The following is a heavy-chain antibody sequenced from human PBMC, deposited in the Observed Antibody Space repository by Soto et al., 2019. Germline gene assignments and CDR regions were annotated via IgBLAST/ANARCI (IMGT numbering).Heavy chain of an antibody. CDR2: INPSGGST. Sequence: ASVKVSCKASGYTFTSYYMHWMRQAPGQGLEWMGIINPSGGSTSYAQKFQGRVTMTRDTSTSAVYMELSSLRSEDTAVYYYERGNTNYDFLIGYYNDYYYYYGRDVGGQGTTVTVSS. CDR3: ERGNTNYDFLIGYYNDYYYYYGRDV. CDR1: GYTFTSYY. D-gene: IGHD3-9*01. V-gene: IGHV1-46*01. J-gene: IGHJ6*02.